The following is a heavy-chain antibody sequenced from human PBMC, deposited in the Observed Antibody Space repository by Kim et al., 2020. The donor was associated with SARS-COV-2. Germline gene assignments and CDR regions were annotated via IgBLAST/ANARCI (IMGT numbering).Heavy chain of an antibody. CDR3: TTGYCSGGSCYLRGFDY. CDR1: GFTFSNAW. J-gene: IGHJ4*02. CDR2: IKSKTDGGTT. D-gene: IGHD2-15*01. V-gene: IGHV3-15*01. Sequence: GGSLRLSCAASGFTFSNAWMSWVRQAPGKGLEWVGRIKSKTDGGTTDYAAPVKGRFTISRDDSKNTLYLQMNSLKTEDTAVYYCTTGYCSGGSCYLRGFDYWGQGTLVTVSS.